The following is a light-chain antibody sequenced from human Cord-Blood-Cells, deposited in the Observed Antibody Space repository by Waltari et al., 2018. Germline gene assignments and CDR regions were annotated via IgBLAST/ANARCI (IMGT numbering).Light chain of an antibody. Sequence: EIVLTQSPGTLSLSPGERATLSCRASQSVSSSYFAWYKRKHGQAPRLLIYGASSRATGIPDRFSGSGSGTDFTLTISRLEPEDFAVYYCQQYGSTPLTFGGGTKVEIK. CDR2: GAS. CDR1: QSVSSSY. J-gene: IGKJ4*01. CDR3: QQYGSTPLT. V-gene: IGKV3-20*01.